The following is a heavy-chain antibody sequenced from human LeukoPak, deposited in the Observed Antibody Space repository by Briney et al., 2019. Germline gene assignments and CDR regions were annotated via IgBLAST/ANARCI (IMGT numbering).Heavy chain of an antibody. CDR3: ARTITFGGVTDGDYFDY. CDR1: GGSISSYY. D-gene: IGHD3-16*01. CDR2: IYYSGST. V-gene: IGHV4-59*01. J-gene: IGHJ4*02. Sequence: SETLSLTCTVSGGSISSYYRSWIRQPPGKGLEWIGYIYYSGSTNYNPSLRSRVTISVDTSKNQFSLKLSSVTAADTAVYYCARTITFGGVTDGDYFDYWGQGTLVTVSS.